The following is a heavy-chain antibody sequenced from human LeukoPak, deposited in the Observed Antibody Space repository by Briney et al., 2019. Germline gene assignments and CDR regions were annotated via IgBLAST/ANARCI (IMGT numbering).Heavy chain of an antibody. J-gene: IGHJ5*02. Sequence: ASVKVSCKASGYTFTSYYMHWVRQAPGQGLEWMGIIKPSGGSTTYAQKFQGRVTMTRDTSTSTVYMELSSLRSEDTAVYYCARGVYSSPSVNWFDPWGQGTLVTVSS. CDR1: GYTFTSYY. CDR3: ARGVYSSPSVNWFDP. CDR2: IKPSGGST. D-gene: IGHD6-6*01. V-gene: IGHV1-46*01.